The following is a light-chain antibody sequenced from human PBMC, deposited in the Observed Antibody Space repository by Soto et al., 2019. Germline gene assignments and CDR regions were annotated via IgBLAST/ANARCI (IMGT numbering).Light chain of an antibody. CDR3: QQSYSTPPIT. CDR1: QSISSW. V-gene: IGKV1-39*01. J-gene: IGKJ5*01. CDR2: AAS. Sequence: DILITHSPPTLSASVIYRITITCRASQSISSWLAWYQQKPGKAPKLLIYAASSLQSGVPSRFSGSGSGTDFTLTISSLQPEDFATYYCQQSYSTPPITFGQGTRLEIK.